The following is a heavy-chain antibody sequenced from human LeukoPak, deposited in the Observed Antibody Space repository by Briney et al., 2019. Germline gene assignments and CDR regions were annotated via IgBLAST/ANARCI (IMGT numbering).Heavy chain of an antibody. CDR3: ARPNYYDSSGYYSGDAFDI. CDR2: IYYSGST. CDR1: GGSISSSSYY. D-gene: IGHD3-22*01. J-gene: IGHJ3*02. Sequence: SETLSLTCTVSGGSISSSSYYWGWIRQPPGKGLEWIGSIYYSGSTYYNPSLKSRVTISVDTSKNQFSLKLSSVTAADTAVYYCARPNYYDSSGYYSGDAFDIWGQGTMVTVSS. V-gene: IGHV4-39*01.